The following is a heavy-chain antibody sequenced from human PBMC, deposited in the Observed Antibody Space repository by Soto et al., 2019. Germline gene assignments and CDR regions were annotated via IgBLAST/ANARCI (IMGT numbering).Heavy chain of an antibody. J-gene: IGHJ5*02. D-gene: IGHD3-3*01. CDR2: IYSSGNT. V-gene: IGHV4-4*07. CDR3: ARGQRFSDWFDP. Sequence: SETLSLTCSVSGGTISDYYWTWIRQPAGKGLEWIGRIYSSGNTKYNPSLQSRVTMSLDTSNNQFSLRLTSVTAADTAVYYCARGQRFSDWFDPWGQGTLVTVSS. CDR1: GGTISDYY.